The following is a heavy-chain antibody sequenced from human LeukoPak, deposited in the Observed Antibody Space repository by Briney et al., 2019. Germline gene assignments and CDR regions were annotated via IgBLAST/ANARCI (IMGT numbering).Heavy chain of an antibody. CDR1: GFASSSYA. CDR2: ISYDGSNK. J-gene: IGHJ4*02. CDR3: ATDQSGYGYFDY. Sequence: GGSLRLSCAASGFASSSYAMHWVRQAPGKGLEWVAVISYDGSNKYYADSAKGRFTISRDNSKNTLYLQMDSLRGEDTAVYYCATDQSGYGYFDYWGQGTLVTVSS. V-gene: IGHV3-30*04. D-gene: IGHD5-12*01.